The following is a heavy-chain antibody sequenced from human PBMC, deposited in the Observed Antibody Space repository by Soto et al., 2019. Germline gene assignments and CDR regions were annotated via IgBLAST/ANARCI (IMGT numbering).Heavy chain of an antibody. CDR2: IKQDGSEK. D-gene: IGHD3-16*01. V-gene: IGHV3-7*01. Sequence: GGSLRLSCAASGFTFSDSWMDWVRQAPGKGPEWVANIKQDGSEKNYVDSVKGRFTISRDNAKDSLYLQMNSLRAEDTAVYYCASLGRHGWGQGTTVTVSS. CDR1: GFTFSDSW. J-gene: IGHJ6*02. CDR3: ASLGRHG.